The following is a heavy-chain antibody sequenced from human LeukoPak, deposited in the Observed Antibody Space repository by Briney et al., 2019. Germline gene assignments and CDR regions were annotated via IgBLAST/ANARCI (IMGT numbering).Heavy chain of an antibody. V-gene: IGHV3-21*01. Sequence: PGGSLRLSCAASGFTFSSYSMNWVRQAPGKGLEWVSSISSSSSYIYYADSVKGRFTISRDNAKNSLYLQMNSLRAEDTAVYYCARDLDYDSSGYYVLLDYYGMDVWGQGTTVTVSS. CDR3: ARDLDYDSSGYYVLLDYYGMDV. CDR2: ISSSSSYI. CDR1: GFTFSSYS. D-gene: IGHD3-22*01. J-gene: IGHJ6*02.